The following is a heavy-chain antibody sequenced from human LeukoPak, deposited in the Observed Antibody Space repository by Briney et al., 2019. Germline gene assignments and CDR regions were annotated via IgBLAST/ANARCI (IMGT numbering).Heavy chain of an antibody. J-gene: IGHJ4*02. CDR2: INPSGGST. Sequence: ASVKVSCKASGGTFSSYAINWVRQAPGQGLEWMGIINPSGGSTSYAQKFQGRVTMTRDMSTSTVYMELSSLRSEDTAVYYCARDPYYYDSSGYYSAANLDYWGQGTLVTVSS. CDR1: GGTFSSYA. D-gene: IGHD3-22*01. CDR3: ARDPYYYDSSGYYSAANLDY. V-gene: IGHV1-46*01.